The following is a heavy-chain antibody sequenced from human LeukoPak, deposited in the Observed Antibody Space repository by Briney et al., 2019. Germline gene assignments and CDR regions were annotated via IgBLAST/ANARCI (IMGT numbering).Heavy chain of an antibody. V-gene: IGHV3-33*01. D-gene: IGHD3-16*01. Sequence: PGGSLRLSCAASGFTFSSYGMHWVRQAPGKGLEWVAVIWYDGSNKYYADSVKGRFTISRDNSKNTLYLRMNSLRAEDTAVYYCARDLRLGYFDYWGQGTLVTVSS. CDR1: GFTFSSYG. CDR2: IWYDGSNK. J-gene: IGHJ4*02. CDR3: ARDLRLGYFDY.